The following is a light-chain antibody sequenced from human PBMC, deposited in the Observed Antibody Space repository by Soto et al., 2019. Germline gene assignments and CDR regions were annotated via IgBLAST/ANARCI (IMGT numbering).Light chain of an antibody. CDR2: SNN. Sequence: QSVLTRPPSASGTPGQRVTISCSGSSSNIGSNTVNWYQQLPGTATKLLIYSNNQRPSGVPDRFSGSKSGTSASLAISGLQSEDEADYYCAAWDDSLNGVVFGGGTKVTVL. V-gene: IGLV1-44*01. CDR1: SSNIGSNT. CDR3: AAWDDSLNGVV. J-gene: IGLJ2*01.